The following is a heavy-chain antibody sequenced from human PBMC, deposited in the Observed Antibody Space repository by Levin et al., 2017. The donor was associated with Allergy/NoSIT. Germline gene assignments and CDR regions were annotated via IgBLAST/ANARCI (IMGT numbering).Heavy chain of an antibody. J-gene: IGHJ4*02. V-gene: IGHV4-4*02. CDR2: IYRSGDT. CDR1: GDSISSDHW. Sequence: SETLSLTCAVSGDSISSDHWWSWVRQPPGKGLEWLGEIYRSGDTNYNPTLKSRVTISVDKSKNQFSLKLSSVTAADTAVYYCASARWDYWGQGTLVTVSS. CDR3: ASARWDY.